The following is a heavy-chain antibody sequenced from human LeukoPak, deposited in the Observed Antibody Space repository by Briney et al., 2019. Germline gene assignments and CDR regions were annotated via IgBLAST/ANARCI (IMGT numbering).Heavy chain of an antibody. D-gene: IGHD3-16*01. CDR2: IDSSGVST. Sequence: GGSLRLSCAASGFTFSSYWMHWARQAPGKGLEWVSSIDSSGVSTFCVASLRGRFTISRDNAKNSLYLQMNSLRAEDTAVYHCVRGDRRDFWGQGTLVTVSS. J-gene: IGHJ4*02. CDR3: VRGDRRDF. V-gene: IGHV3-21*01. CDR1: GFTFSSYW.